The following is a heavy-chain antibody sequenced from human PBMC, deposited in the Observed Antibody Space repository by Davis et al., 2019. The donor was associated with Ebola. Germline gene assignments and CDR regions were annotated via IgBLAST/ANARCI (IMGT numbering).Heavy chain of an antibody. D-gene: IGHD3-22*01. CDR1: GASINSGFFS. CDR2: IYTNGIT. Sequence: SETLSLTCNVSGASINSGFFSWSWVRQPAGKGLEWIGHIYTNGITKYNPSLESRVTISLAPSQNQFSLRLKSVTAADTAMYFCARDRQDSRAYGFWGQGTLVTVSS. J-gene: IGHJ4*02. V-gene: IGHV4-61*09. CDR3: ARDRQDSRAYGF.